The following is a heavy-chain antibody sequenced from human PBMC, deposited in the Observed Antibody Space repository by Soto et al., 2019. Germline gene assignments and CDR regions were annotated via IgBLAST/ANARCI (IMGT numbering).Heavy chain of an antibody. Sequence: SETLSLTCTVSGGSISSGGYYWSWIRQHPGKGLEWIGYIYYSGSTYYNPSLKSRVTISVDTSKNQFSLKLSSVTAADTAVYYCASGELRFLEWLSTPPSGMDVWGQGTTVTVSS. CDR1: GGSISSGGYY. J-gene: IGHJ6*02. CDR3: ASGELRFLEWLSTPPSGMDV. D-gene: IGHD3-3*01. V-gene: IGHV4-31*03. CDR2: IYYSGST.